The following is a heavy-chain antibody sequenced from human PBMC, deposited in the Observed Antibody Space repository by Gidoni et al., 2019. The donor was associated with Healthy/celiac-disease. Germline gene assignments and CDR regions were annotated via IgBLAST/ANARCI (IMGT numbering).Heavy chain of an antibody. V-gene: IGHV4-4*02. J-gene: IGHJ4*02. Sequence: QVQLQESGPGLVKPSRTLSPTCAVPGGPISSSNWWGGVRQPPGKGLEWMGEIYHSGSTNYNPSLKSRVTISVDKSKNQFSLKLSSVTAADTAVYYCARMGALERPFDYWGQGTLVTVSS. CDR3: ARMGALERPFDY. D-gene: IGHD1-1*01. CDR1: GGPISSSNW. CDR2: IYHSGST.